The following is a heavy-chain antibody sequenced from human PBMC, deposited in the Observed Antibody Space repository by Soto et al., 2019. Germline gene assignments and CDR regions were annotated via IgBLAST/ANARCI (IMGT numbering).Heavy chain of an antibody. CDR3: ARDILLLRRYIAVAGNDAFDI. D-gene: IGHD6-19*01. CDR2: IIPIFGTA. V-gene: IGHV1-69*13. CDR1: GGTFSSYA. Sequence: RASVKVSCKASGGTFSSYAISWVRQAPGQGLEWMGGIIPIFGTANYAQKFQGRVTITADESTSTAYMELSSLSSEDTAVYYCARDILLLRRYIAVAGNDAFDIWGQGTMVTVSS. J-gene: IGHJ3*02.